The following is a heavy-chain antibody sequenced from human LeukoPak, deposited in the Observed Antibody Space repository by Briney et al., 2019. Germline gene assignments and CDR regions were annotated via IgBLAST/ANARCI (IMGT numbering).Heavy chain of an antibody. Sequence: AASVKVSCKASGYTFTSYGISWVRQAPGQGLEWMGWISAYNGNTNYAQKLQGRVTMTTDTSTSTAYMELRSLRSDDTAVYYCARDTYYYGSGSRDPRFDYWGQGTLVTVSS. CDR3: ARDTYYYGSGSRDPRFDY. CDR1: GYTFTSYG. CDR2: ISAYNGNT. J-gene: IGHJ4*02. V-gene: IGHV1-18*01. D-gene: IGHD3-10*01.